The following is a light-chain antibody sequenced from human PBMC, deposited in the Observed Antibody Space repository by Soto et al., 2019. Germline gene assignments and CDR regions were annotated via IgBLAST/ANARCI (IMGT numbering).Light chain of an antibody. J-gene: IGKJ5*01. CDR1: QSVSSN. CDR2: GAS. Sequence: EIRMTQAPATRSVSPGERASLSCRASQSVSSNLAWYQQKPGQAPRLLIYGASTRATGIPARFSGSGSGTEFTLTISSLQSEDFAVYYCQQYNNWPPITFGQGTRLEIK. CDR3: QQYNNWPPIT. V-gene: IGKV3-15*01.